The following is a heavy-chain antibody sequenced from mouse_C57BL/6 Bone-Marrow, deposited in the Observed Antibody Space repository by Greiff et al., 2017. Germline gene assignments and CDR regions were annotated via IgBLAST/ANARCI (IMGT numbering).Heavy chain of an antibody. J-gene: IGHJ3*01. D-gene: IGHD2-1*01. V-gene: IGHV1-15*01. Sequence: VQVVESGAELVKPGASVTLSCKASGYTFTDYEMHWVKQTPVHGLEWIGAIDPETGGTAYNQKFKGKATLTADKSSSTAYMQLRSLPSEDSAVLYWTSVYDVPTVVGFSYWGQEALVTVSA. CDR3: TSVYDVPTVVGFSY. CDR2: IDPETGGT. CDR1: GYTFTDYE.